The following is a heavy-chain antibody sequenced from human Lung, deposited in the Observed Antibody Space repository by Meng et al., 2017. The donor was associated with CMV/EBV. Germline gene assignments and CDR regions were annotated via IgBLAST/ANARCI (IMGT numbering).Heavy chain of an antibody. V-gene: IGHV4-34*01. CDR1: DGSFNAYY. Sequence: GSLRLSCTVYDGSFNAYYYNWFRQAPGNRLEWIGEINHSGSTNYNPSLKSRITISVDKSKNQFSLRLSSVTAADTAVYYCASESATYLGGRIYSHGMDVWGQETTVTVPS. J-gene: IGHJ6*02. D-gene: IGHD1-26*01. CDR2: INHSGST. CDR3: ASESATYLGGRIYSHGMDV.